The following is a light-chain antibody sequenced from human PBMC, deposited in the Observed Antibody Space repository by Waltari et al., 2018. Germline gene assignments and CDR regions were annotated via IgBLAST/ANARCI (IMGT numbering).Light chain of an antibody. CDR2: GAS. CDR3: QQSYTNVRT. V-gene: IGKV1-39*01. Sequence: DIQLSQSPSSLSASVGDKVTIACRASQSISTALNWYRQKPGKVPEVLIYGASNLQSGVPSRFSGSGSGTDFTLTISSLQLEDFATYYCQQSYTNVRTFGQGTKVDIK. CDR1: QSISTA. J-gene: IGKJ1*01.